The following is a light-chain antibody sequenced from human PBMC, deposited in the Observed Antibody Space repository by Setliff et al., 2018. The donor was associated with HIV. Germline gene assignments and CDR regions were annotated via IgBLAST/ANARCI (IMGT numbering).Light chain of an antibody. CDR1: TGAVTSGYS. CDR3: LLYYGGAYV. J-gene: IGLJ1*01. CDR2: GTT. V-gene: IGLV7-43*01. Sequence: QAVVTQERSLTVSPGGTVTLTCASSTGAVTSGYSPNWFQQKPGQAPRALIYGTTNRHSWTPARFSGSLLGGKAALTLSGVQPEDEAEYYCLLYYGGAYVFGTGTKSPS.